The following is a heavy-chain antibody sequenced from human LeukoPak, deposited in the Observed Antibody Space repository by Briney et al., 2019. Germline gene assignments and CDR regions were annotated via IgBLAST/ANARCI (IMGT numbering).Heavy chain of an antibody. CDR3: ARVRRGLDWFDY. V-gene: IGHV1-18*01. D-gene: IGHD3-10*01. CDR1: GYTFTSYG. Sequence: ASVKLSCKASGYTFTSYGISWVRQAPGQGLEWMGWISAYNGNTNYAQKLQGRVTMTTDTSTSTAYMELRSLRSDDTAVYYCARVRRGLDWFDYWGQGTLVTVSS. J-gene: IGHJ4*02. CDR2: ISAYNGNT.